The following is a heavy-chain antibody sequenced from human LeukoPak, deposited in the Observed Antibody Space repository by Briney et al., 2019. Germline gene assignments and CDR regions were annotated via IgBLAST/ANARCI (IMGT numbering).Heavy chain of an antibody. CDR1: GGSFSGYY. CDR3: ARHRAYSGSYKPPHYYYYYYMDV. J-gene: IGHJ6*03. D-gene: IGHD1-26*01. Sequence: SETLSLTCAVYGGSFSGYYWSWIRQPPGKGLEWIGEINHSGSTNYNPSLKSRVTISVDMSKNQFSLKLSSVTAADTAVYYCARHRAYSGSYKPPHYYYYYYMDVWGKGTTVTISS. CDR2: INHSGST. V-gene: IGHV4-34*01.